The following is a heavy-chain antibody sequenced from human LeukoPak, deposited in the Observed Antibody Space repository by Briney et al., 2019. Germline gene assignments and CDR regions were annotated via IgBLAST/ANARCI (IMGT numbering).Heavy chain of an antibody. CDR3: AREMDGRYCSSTSCYRDAFDI. CDR2: SSSSRSTI. D-gene: IGHD2-2*02. CDR1: GFTFSDYY. J-gene: IGHJ3*02. V-gene: IGHV3-11*01. Sequence: GGSLRLSCAASGFTFSDYYMSWIRQAPGKGLEWVSYSSSSRSTIYYADSVKGRFTISRDNAKNSLYLQMNSLRAEDTAVYYCAREMDGRYCSSTSCYRDAFDIWGQGTMVTVSS.